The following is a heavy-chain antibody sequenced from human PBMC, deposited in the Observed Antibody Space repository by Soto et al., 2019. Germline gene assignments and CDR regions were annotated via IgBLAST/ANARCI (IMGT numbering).Heavy chain of an antibody. D-gene: IGHD6-6*01. CDR3: ASRHPTRPSRSFYYYYGMDV. Sequence: GASVKVSCKASGGTFSSYTISWVRQAPGQGLEWMGRIIPILGIANYAQKFQGRVTITADKSTSTAYMELSSLRSEDTAVYYCASRHPTRPSRSFYYYYGMDVWGQGTTVTVSS. J-gene: IGHJ6*02. CDR2: IIPILGIA. CDR1: GGTFSSYT. V-gene: IGHV1-69*02.